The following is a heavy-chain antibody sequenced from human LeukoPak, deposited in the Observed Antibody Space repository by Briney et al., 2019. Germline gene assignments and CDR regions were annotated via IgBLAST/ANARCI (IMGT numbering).Heavy chain of an antibody. V-gene: IGHV4-34*01. J-gene: IGHJ6*03. CDR3: ARGGGSYYASGIKRTYYYYMGV. CDR2: INHSGST. Sequence: SETLSLTCAVYNGSFSDYYWSWIRQPPGKGLEWIGEINHSGSTNYKPSLKSRVTISVDTSRNQFSLKLTSVTAADTAVYYCARGGGSYYASGIKRTYYYYMGVWGKGTTVAVSS. D-gene: IGHD3-10*01. CDR1: NGSFSDYY.